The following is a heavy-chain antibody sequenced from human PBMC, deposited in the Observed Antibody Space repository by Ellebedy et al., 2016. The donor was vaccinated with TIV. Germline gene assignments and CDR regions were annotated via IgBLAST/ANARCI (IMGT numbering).Heavy chain of an antibody. V-gene: IGHV3-30*03. CDR3: ARDRDTAMVNDAFDI. CDR1: GFTFSSYG. CDR2: ISYDGSNK. J-gene: IGHJ3*02. D-gene: IGHD5-18*01. Sequence: GGSLRLSCAASGFTFSSYGMHWVRQAPGKGLEWVAVISYDGSNKYYADSVKGRFTISRDNSKNTLYLQMNSLRAEDTAVYYCARDRDTAMVNDAFDIWGQGTMVTVSS.